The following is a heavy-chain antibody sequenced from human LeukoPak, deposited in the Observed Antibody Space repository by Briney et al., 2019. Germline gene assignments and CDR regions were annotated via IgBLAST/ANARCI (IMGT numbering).Heavy chain of an antibody. CDR1: GSSISSYY. J-gene: IGHJ5*02. Sequence: PSETLSLTCTVSGSSISSYYWSWIRRPAGKGLEWIGRIYASGNTNYNPSLESRVTMSVDTSKSQFSLKLRSVTAADTAVYYCARDPGGLRYFHPWGQGTLVTVSS. CDR2: IYASGNT. CDR3: ARDPGGLRYFHP. V-gene: IGHV4-4*07. D-gene: IGHD3-9*01.